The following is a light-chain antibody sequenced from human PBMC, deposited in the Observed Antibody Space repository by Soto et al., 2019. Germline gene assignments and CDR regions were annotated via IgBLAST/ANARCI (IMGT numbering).Light chain of an antibody. J-gene: IGKJ4*01. CDR2: GAS. V-gene: IGKV3-15*01. Sequence: EVVMTQSPGALSVSPGGGCTRSCSASQSVSSNLAGYQQKPGQAPRLLIYGASTRATGIPARFSGSGSGTEFTLTISSLQSEDFAVYYCQQYNNWPPLTFGGGTKVDI. CDR3: QQYNNWPPLT. CDR1: QSVSSN.